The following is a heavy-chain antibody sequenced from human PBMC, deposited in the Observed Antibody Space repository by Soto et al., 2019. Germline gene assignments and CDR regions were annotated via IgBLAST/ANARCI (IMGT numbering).Heavy chain of an antibody. CDR1: GGSVSSASYY. D-gene: IGHD2-15*01. CDR3: ARTPIGYCSGGTCSNWFDP. CDR2: IYYSGST. J-gene: IGHJ5*02. V-gene: IGHV4-61*01. Sequence: SETLSLTCSVSGGSVSSASYYWSWIRQPPGKGLEWVGYIYYSGSTYLNPSLKSRVTMSVDTSKNQFSLKLSSVTAADTAVYYCARTPIGYCSGGTCSNWFDPWGQGTQVTVS.